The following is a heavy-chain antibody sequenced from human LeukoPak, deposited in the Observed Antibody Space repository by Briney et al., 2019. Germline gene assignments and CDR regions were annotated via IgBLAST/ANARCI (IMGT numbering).Heavy chain of an antibody. J-gene: IGHJ3*01. Sequence: SETLSLTCTVSGYFINSGGYFWSWLRQHPGKGLEWIGYIHNTGTTYYNPSLKSRVSISVDTSKNQFSLKLRSVTAADTAVYFCAREEGDDAFDFWSQGALVTVSS. CDR1: GYFINSGGYF. CDR2: IHNTGTT. V-gene: IGHV4-31*03. D-gene: IGHD3-16*01. CDR3: AREEGDDAFDF.